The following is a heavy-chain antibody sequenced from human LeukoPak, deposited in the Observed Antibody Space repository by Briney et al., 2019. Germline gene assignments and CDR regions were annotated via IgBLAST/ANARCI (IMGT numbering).Heavy chain of an antibody. V-gene: IGHV4-4*02. CDR2: IYYSGST. J-gene: IGHJ4*02. CDR1: GGSISSSNR. CDR3: ARDSTAATIYYFDY. D-gene: IGHD5-24*01. Sequence: SETLSLTCAVSGGSISSSNRWSWVRQPPGKGLEWIGSIYYSGSTYYNPSLKSRVTISVDTSKNQFSLKLSSVTAADTAVYYCARDSTAATIYYFDYWGQGTLVTVSS.